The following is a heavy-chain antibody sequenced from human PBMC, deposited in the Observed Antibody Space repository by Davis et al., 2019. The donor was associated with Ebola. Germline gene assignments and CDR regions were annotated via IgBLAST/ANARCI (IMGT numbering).Heavy chain of an antibody. CDR2: ISAFHGKT. V-gene: IGHV1-18*01. D-gene: IGHD3-16*01. Sequence: AASVQVSCKASGYTFTDYGVTWVRQAPGQGLEWLGSISAFHGKTNYAQIVQGRVTMTIDASASTAYMELGTLTSDDTAIYYCARGGQFGDRWGQGTLVTVSA. CDR3: ARGGQFGDR. CDR1: GYTFTDYG. J-gene: IGHJ5*02.